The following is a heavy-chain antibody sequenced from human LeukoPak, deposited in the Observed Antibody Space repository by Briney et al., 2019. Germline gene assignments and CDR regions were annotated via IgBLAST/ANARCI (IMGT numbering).Heavy chain of an antibody. J-gene: IGHJ4*02. CDR1: GGSISSSSYS. V-gene: IGHV4-39*07. CDR2: IYYSGST. Sequence: SETLSLTCTVSGGSISSSSYSWGWIRQPPGKGLEWIGSIYYSGSTYYNPSLKSRVTISVDTSKNQFSLKLSSVTAADTAVYYCARGVAVAGTDYWGQGTLVTVSS. D-gene: IGHD6-19*01. CDR3: ARGVAVAGTDY.